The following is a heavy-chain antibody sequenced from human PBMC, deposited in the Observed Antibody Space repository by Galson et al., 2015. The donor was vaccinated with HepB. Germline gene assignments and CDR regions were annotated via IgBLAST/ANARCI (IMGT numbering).Heavy chain of an antibody. D-gene: IGHD6-19*01. Sequence: SLRLSCAASGITFTSYAMSWVRQAPGKGLEWVSGMSDNGDNTFYADSVKGRFTISRDISKNTVYLQMNSLRVEDTAVYYCATRSGASGWYSYFQHWARAPWSPSRQ. J-gene: IGHJ1*01. CDR3: ATRSGASGWYSYFQH. CDR1: GITFTSYA. V-gene: IGHV3-23*01. CDR2: MSDNGDNT.